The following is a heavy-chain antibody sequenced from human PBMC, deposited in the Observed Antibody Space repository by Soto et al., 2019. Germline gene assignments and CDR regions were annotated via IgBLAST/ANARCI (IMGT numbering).Heavy chain of an antibody. D-gene: IGHD1-26*01. CDR3: ARGNLSFDFDS. J-gene: IGHJ4*02. V-gene: IGHV3-30*03. Sequence: QIQLVESGGDVVQPGKSLRLSCAASGFNFGFFGMHWVRQAPGKGLEWVAFISGDGINTQYADTVRGRFTLSRDYSRKTMYLQMDSLGDEDTALYYCARGNLSFDFDSWGLGTLVTVSS. CDR1: GFNFGFFG. CDR2: ISGDGINT.